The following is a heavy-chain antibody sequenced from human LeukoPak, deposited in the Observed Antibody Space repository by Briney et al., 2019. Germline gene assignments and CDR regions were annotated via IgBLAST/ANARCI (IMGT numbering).Heavy chain of an antibody. CDR1: GFTFSSYA. J-gene: IGHJ3*01. Sequence: GRPLRLSCAASGFTFSSYAMHWVRQAPGKGLECVANIKEDGSEEYYVDSVKGRFSISRDNAKNSLYLQMNSLRAEDTAVYYCARDWLAGNPYHAFDLWGKGTMVTVSS. V-gene: IGHV3-7*01. D-gene: IGHD3-22*01. CDR2: IKEDGSEE. CDR3: ARDWLAGNPYHAFDL.